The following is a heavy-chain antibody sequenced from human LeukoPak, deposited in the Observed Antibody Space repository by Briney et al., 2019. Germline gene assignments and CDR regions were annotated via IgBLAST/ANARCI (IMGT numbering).Heavy chain of an antibody. CDR1: KFIFSSYG. V-gene: IGHV3-30*02. J-gene: IGHJ3*02. CDR2: IRYDGSNK. CDR3: ARGYSNYGYAFDI. Sequence: SGGSLRLSCAASKFIFSSYGMHWVRQAPGKGLEWVAFIRYDGSNKYYADSVKGRFTISRDNSKNTLYLQMDSLRAEDTAVYYCARGYSNYGYAFDIWGQGTMVTVSS. D-gene: IGHD4-11*01.